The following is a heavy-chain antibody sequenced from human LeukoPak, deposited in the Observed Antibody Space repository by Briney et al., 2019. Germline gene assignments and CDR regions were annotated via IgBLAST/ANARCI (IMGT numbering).Heavy chain of an antibody. CDR3: AKDSYRSGGSCYSGGVDP. CDR2: ISGSGGST. V-gene: IGHV3-23*01. Sequence: PGGSLRLSCAASGFTFSSYAMSWVRQAPGKGLEWVSAISGSGGSTYYADSVKGRFTISRDNSKNTLYLQMNSLRAEDTAVYYCAKDSYRSGGSCYSGGVDPWGQGTLVTVSS. D-gene: IGHD2-15*01. CDR1: GFTFSSYA. J-gene: IGHJ5*02.